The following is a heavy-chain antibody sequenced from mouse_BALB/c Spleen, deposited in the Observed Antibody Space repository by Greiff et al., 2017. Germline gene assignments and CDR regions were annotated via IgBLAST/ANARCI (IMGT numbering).Heavy chain of an antibody. CDR3: TRDRDYGPYAMDY. Sequence: EVQRVESGGGLVKPGGSLKLSCAASGFTFSSYTMSWVRQTPEKRLEWVATFSSGGSYTYYPDSVKGRFTISRDNAKNTLYLQMSSLKSEDTAMYYCTRDRDYGPYAMDYWGQGTSVTVSS. CDR1: GFTFSSYT. V-gene: IGHV5-6-4*01. D-gene: IGHD1-1*02. CDR2: FSSGGSYT. J-gene: IGHJ4*01.